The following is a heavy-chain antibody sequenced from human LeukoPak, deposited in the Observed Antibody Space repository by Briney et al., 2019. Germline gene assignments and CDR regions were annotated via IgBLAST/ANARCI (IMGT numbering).Heavy chain of an antibody. J-gene: IGHJ6*02. D-gene: IGHD2-15*01. CDR1: GFTFSSYW. CDR3: AKDSRYSLPVQIYYYYGMDV. V-gene: IGHV3-7*01. CDR2: IKQDGSEK. Sequence: GGSLRLSCAASGFTFSSYWMNWVRQAPGKGLEWVANIKQDGSEKYYVDSVKGRFTISRDNAKNSLYLQMNSLRAEDTAVYYCAKDSRYSLPVQIYYYYGMDVWGQGTTVTVSS.